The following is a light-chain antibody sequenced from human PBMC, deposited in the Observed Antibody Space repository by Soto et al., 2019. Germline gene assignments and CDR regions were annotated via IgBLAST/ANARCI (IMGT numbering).Light chain of an antibody. V-gene: IGLV2-14*01. CDR2: DVT. J-gene: IGLJ1*01. Sequence: QSVLTHPASMTRSPGQSITISCTGTRIDVGGYNYVSWDQQRPVKAARLIIYDVTNRPSGVPDRFSGSKSGNTASLTISGLQADDEADYDCSSYTSSSTPYVFGSGTKVTVL. CDR3: SSYTSSSTPYV. CDR1: RIDVGGYNY.